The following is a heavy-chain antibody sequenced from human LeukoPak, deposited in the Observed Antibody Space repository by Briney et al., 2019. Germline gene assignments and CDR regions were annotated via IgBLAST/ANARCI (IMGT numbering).Heavy chain of an antibody. CDR1: GFTFSDYY. Sequence: GGSLRLSCAASGFTFSDYYMSWVRQAPGKGLEWVANIKQNGSDENYVDSVKGRFTISRDNAKNSLYLQMNSLRAEDTAVYYCADPGVGYWGQGTLVTVSS. D-gene: IGHD2-8*01. V-gene: IGHV3-7*01. J-gene: IGHJ4*02. CDR2: IKQNGSDE. CDR3: ADPGVGY.